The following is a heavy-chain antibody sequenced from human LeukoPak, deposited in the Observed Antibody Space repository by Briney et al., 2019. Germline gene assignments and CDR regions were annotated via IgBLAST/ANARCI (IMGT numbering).Heavy chain of an antibody. D-gene: IGHD3-9*01. V-gene: IGHV4-38-2*02. CDR3: ARGPSFSYDILTLFDY. Sequence: SETLSLTCTVSGYSISSGYYWGWIRQPPGKGLEWIGSIYHSGSTYYNPSLKSRVTISVDTSKNQFSLKLSSVTAADTAVYYCARGPSFSYDILTLFDYWGQGTLVTVSS. CDR1: GYSISSGYY. J-gene: IGHJ4*02. CDR2: IYHSGST.